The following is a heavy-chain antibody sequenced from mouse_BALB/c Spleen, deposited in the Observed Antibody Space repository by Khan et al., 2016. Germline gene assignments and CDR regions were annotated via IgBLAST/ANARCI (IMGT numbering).Heavy chain of an antibody. CDR1: GYSFTGYF. V-gene: IGHV1-20*02. CDR3: AREGGYYGYGCMDY. CDR2: INPSIGDT. Sequence: VQLKESGPELVKPGASVKVSCKASGYSFTGYFMNWVMQSHGKSLEWIGRINPSIGDTLYNQKFKGKATLTVEKSSTTAHMELRSLASEDSAVFSCAREGGYYGYGCMDYWGQGTSVAVSS. J-gene: IGHJ4*01. D-gene: IGHD1-2*01.